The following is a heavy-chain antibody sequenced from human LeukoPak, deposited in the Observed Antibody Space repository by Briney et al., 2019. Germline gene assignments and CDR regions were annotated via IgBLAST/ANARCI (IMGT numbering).Heavy chain of an antibody. CDR3: ATVPFSPLRLGELSLDY. V-gene: IGHV1-24*01. D-gene: IGHD3-16*02. Sequence: ASVKVSCKASGYTFTSYAMNWVRQAPGKGLEWMGGFDPEDGETIYAQKFQGRVTMTEDTSTDTAYMELSSLRSEDTAVYYCATVPFSPLRLGELSLDYWGQGTLVTVSS. CDR2: FDPEDGET. J-gene: IGHJ4*02. CDR1: GYTFTSYA.